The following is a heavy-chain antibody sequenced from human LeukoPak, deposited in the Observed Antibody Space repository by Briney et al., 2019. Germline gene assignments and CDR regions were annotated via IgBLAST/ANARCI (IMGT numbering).Heavy chain of an antibody. D-gene: IGHD3-9*01. CDR2: IIPIFGTV. V-gene: IGHV1-69*13. CDR3: ARELRYFDTTYYYYYGMDV. Sequence: SVTVSCTASGGTFSSYAISWVRQAPGQGLEWMGGIIPIFGTVNYVQKFQGRVTITADESTSTAYMELSSLRSEDTAVYYCARELRYFDTTYYYYYGMDVWGQGTTVTVSS. CDR1: GGTFSSYA. J-gene: IGHJ6*02.